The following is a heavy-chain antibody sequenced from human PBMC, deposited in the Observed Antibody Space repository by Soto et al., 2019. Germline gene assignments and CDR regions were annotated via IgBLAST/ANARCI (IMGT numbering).Heavy chain of an antibody. V-gene: IGHV3-21*01. CDR3: ARSEDIVVVVAATPDAFDI. D-gene: IGHD2-15*01. CDR1: GFTFSSYS. Sequence: EVQLVESGGGLVKPGGSLRLSCAASGFTFSSYSMNWVRQAPGKGLEWFSSISSSSSYIYYADSVKGRFTISRDNAKNSLYLQMNSLRAEDTAVYYCARSEDIVVVVAATPDAFDIWGQGTMVTVSS. CDR2: ISSSSSYI. J-gene: IGHJ3*02.